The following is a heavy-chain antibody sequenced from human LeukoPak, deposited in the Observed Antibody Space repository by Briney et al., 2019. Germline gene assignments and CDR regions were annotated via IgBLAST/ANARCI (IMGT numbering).Heavy chain of an antibody. CDR1: GGSISSHY. CDR3: ARAKGIAAAALDY. CDR2: IFSSGGT. D-gene: IGHD6-13*01. V-gene: IGHV4-4*07. Sequence: SETLSLTCTVSGGSISSHYWTWIRQPAGKGLEWIGRIFSSGGTNYNPSLKSRVTMSVDTSKNQFSLKLRSVTAADTALYYCARAKGIAAAALDYWGQGTLVTVSS. J-gene: IGHJ4*02.